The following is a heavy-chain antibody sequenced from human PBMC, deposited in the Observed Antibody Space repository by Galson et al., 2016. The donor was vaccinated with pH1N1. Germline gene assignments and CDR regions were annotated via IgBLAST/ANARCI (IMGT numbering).Heavy chain of an antibody. V-gene: IGHV4-30-4*01. CDR3: ARETFYDYIWERYREYQYNGMDV. D-gene: IGHD3-16*02. CDR1: GGSVSSGDYY. CDR2: ISYSGSA. Sequence: TLSLTCTVSGGSVSSGDYYWSWIRQPPGKGLEWIGDISYSGSAYYKPSLKSRVTISVDTSKNQFSLKLSSVTAADTAVYYCARETFYDYIWERYREYQYNGMDVWGQGTTVIVSS. J-gene: IGHJ6*02.